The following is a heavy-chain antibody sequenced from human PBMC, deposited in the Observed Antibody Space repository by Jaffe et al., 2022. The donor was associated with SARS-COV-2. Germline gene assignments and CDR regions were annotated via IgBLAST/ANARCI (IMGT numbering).Heavy chain of an antibody. V-gene: IGHV3-21*06. Sequence: EVRLVESGGGLVKPGGSLRLSCVASGFAFGTYGMNWVRQAPGGGLEWVAAINDNGGSIYYADSVKGRFTISRDDAENSLFLQMHSLRAEDTGVYYCAREDGSANPFDYWGQGTLVTVSS. CDR2: INDNGGSI. J-gene: IGHJ4*02. D-gene: IGHD2-15*01. CDR3: AREDGSANPFDY. CDR1: GFAFGTYG.